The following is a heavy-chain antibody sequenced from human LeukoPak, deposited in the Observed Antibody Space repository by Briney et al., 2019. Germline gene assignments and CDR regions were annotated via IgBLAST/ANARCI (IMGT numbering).Heavy chain of an antibody. J-gene: IGHJ4*02. Sequence: GGSLRLSCAASGFTFSSYAMHWVRQAPGKGLEWVAVISYDGSNKYYADSVKGRFTISRDNSKNTLYLQMNSLRAEDTAVYYCAKEGVTWYYDSSGYSGYFDYWGQGTLVTVSS. CDR1: GFTFSSYA. V-gene: IGHV3-30*04. CDR3: AKEGVTWYYDSSGYSGYFDY. D-gene: IGHD3-22*01. CDR2: ISYDGSNK.